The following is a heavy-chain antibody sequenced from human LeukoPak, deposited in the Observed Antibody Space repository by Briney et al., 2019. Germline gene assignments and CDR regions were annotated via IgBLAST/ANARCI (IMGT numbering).Heavy chain of an antibody. V-gene: IGHV3-21*01. J-gene: IGHJ6*02. D-gene: IGHD1-26*01. CDR2: ISSSSSYI. Sequence: KPGGSLRLSCAASGLTFSSYSMNWVRQAPGKGLEWVASISSSSSYIYYADSVKGRFTISRDNAKNSLYLQMNSLGAEDTAVYYCARGPDSGRYYGYYYGMDVWGQGTTVTVSS. CDR3: ARGPDSGRYYGYYYGMDV. CDR1: GLTFSSYS.